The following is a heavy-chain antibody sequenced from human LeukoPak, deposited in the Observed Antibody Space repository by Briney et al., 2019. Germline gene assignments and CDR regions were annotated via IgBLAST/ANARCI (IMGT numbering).Heavy chain of an antibody. CDR3: ARGYSSGWYWEYFQH. V-gene: IGHV3-48*03. J-gene: IGHJ1*01. CDR1: GFTFSTYE. D-gene: IGHD6-19*01. CDR2: IGSSGSTI. Sequence: GGSLRLSCEASGFTFSTYEMNWVRQTPGKGLEWVSCIGSSGSTIYYADSVKGRFTISRDNGKNSLYLHMNSLRAEDTAVYYCARGYSSGWYWEYFQHWGQGTLVTVSS.